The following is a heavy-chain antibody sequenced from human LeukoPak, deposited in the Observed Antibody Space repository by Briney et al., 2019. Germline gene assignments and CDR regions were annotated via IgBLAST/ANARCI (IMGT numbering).Heavy chain of an antibody. V-gene: IGHV4-59*08. D-gene: IGHD7-27*01. CDR3: ARHNWGPDGFVP. CDR2: IYYSGSA. CDR1: SGSISSYY. J-gene: IGHJ5*02. Sequence: SETLSLTCTVSSGSISSYYWSWIRQPPGKGRGWIGYIYYSGSANYNPSLKSRVTISVDPSKNQFSLKLNSLTAADTAGYYCARHNWGPDGFVPWRRGTLVTVSS.